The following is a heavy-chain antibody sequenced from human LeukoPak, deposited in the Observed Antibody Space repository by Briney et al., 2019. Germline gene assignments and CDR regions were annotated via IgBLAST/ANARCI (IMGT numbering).Heavy chain of an antibody. CDR3: ASCGVRGSGSRSPYYYYMDV. J-gene: IGHJ6*03. CDR2: INPSGGST. V-gene: IGHV1-46*01. D-gene: IGHD3-10*01. Sequence: ASVKVSCKASGYTFTSYYMHWVRQAPGQGLEWMGIINPSGGSTSYAQKFQGRVTMTRDMSTSTVYMELSSLRSEDTAVYYCASCGVRGSGSRSPYYYYMDVWGKGTTVTISS. CDR1: GYTFTSYY.